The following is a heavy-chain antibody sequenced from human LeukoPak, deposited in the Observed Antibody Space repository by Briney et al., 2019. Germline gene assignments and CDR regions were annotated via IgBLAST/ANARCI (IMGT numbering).Heavy chain of an antibody. V-gene: IGHV3-48*02. Sequence: PGGSLRLYCATSGFSFTDYPMNWVRQGPGKGLERISNPRTSAEGVRYEYYGESVKGRVTISRDDGKNTLYLHMNNLRDDDTTVYYAAAGLRDAFDYWGQGILVTVSS. CDR1: GFSFTDYP. CDR3: AAGLRDAFDY. CDR2: PRTSAEGVRYE. J-gene: IGHJ4*02. D-gene: IGHD5-12*01.